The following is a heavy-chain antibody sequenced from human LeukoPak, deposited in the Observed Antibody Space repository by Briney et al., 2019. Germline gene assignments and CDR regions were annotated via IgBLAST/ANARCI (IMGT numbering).Heavy chain of an antibody. J-gene: IGHJ3*02. CDR1: GFTFNKYS. D-gene: IGHD4/OR15-4a*01. V-gene: IGHV3-21*01. CDR3: ARAFQTMGAFDI. CDR2: ISSSSSYI. Sequence: MAGGSLRLSCVASGFTFNKYSMNWVRQAPGKGLEWVSSISSSSSYIYYADSVKGRFTISRDNAKNSLYLQMNSLRAEDTAVYYCARAFQTMGAFDIWGQGTMVTVSS.